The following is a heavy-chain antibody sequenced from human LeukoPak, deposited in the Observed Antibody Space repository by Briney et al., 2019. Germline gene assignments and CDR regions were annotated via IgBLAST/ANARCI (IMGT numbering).Heavy chain of an antibody. CDR2: IIPNAARA. D-gene: IGHD3-22*01. V-gene: IGHV3-23*01. J-gene: IGHJ1*01. Sequence: GGSLRLSCAASGFTFGSYGMSWVRQAPGKGLEWVSFIIPNAARAFYAEAVEGSFTISRDNPRNTLYMQMNSLRDEDTAVYYCAIMHGYYDGSGYWVRWGQGTLVTVSS. CDR1: GFTFGSYG. CDR3: AIMHGYYDGSGYWVR.